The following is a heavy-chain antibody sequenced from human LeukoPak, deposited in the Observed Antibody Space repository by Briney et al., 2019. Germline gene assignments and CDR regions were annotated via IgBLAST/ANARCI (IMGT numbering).Heavy chain of an antibody. D-gene: IGHD1-26*01. CDR1: GFTFSSYG. V-gene: IGHV3-30*18. CDR2: ISYDGSNQ. J-gene: IGHJ4*02. CDR3: ANSGYSLDKFDY. Sequence: PGRSLRLSCAASGFTFSSYGMHWVRQAPGKGLEWVAVISYDGSNQYYADSVKGRFTISRDNAENTLFLQMNSLRAEDTAVYYCANSGYSLDKFDYWGQGTLVTVSS.